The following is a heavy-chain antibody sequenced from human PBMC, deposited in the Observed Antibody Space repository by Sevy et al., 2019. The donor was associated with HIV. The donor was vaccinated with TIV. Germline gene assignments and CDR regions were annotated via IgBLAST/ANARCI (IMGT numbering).Heavy chain of an antibody. V-gene: IGHV3-30*02. CDR2: IRYDGSTK. J-gene: IGHJ4*02. D-gene: IGHD6-6*01. CDR3: AKDLTGRYSSSSGDFDY. Sequence: GGSLRLSCAASEITFSNYAMSWVRQAPGKGLEWVACIRYDGSTKYYADSVKGRFTISRDNSKNTLYLQMNSLRAEDTAVYYCAKDLTGRYSSSSGDFDYWGQGTLVTVSS. CDR1: EITFSNYA.